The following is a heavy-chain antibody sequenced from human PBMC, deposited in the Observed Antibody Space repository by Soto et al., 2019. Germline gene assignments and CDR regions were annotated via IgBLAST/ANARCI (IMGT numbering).Heavy chain of an antibody. V-gene: IGHV3-30*03. J-gene: IGHJ4*02. Sequence: QVQLVESGGGVVQPGRSLRLSCAASGCTFSSYGMHWVRQAPCKGLEWVAVISYDGSNKYYADSVKGRFTISRDNSKNTLYLQMNSLRAEDTAVYYCATHDYADYDSRPPHDYWGQGTLVTVSS. CDR2: ISYDGSNK. D-gene: IGHD4-17*01. CDR1: GCTFSSYG. CDR3: ATHDYADYDSRPPHDY.